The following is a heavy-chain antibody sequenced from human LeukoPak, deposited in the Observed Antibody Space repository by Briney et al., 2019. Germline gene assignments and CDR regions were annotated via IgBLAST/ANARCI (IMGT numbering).Heavy chain of an antibody. CDR2: ISGSSTST. Sequence: PGGSLRLSCAASGFTFSSYAMRWVRQAPGKGLEWVSAISGSSTSTYYADSVKGRFTISRDNSKNTLYLQMNSLRAEDTAIYYCAKDGVRDSPSVFDCWGQGTMVTVSS. J-gene: IGHJ4*02. V-gene: IGHV3-23*01. CDR1: GFTFSSYA. D-gene: IGHD2-21*01. CDR3: AKDGVRDSPSVFDC.